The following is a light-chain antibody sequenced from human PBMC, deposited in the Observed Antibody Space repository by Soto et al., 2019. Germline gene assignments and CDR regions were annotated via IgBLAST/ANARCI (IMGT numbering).Light chain of an antibody. CDR3: QQYGSSGT. CDR2: GAS. CDR1: QSVSNNY. V-gene: IGKV3-20*01. J-gene: IGKJ1*01. Sequence: EIVLPQSPGTLSLSPGARSTLSGRASQSVSNNYLAWYQQKPGQAPRLLIYGASNRATGIPDRFSGSGSGTDFTLTISRLEPEDFAVYYRQQYGSSGTVGQGTKVDIK.